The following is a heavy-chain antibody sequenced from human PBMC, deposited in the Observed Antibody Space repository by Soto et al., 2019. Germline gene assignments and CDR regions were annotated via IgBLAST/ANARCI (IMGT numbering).Heavy chain of an antibody. CDR2: IYYRGST. CDR1: GDYVISYY. J-gene: IGHJ5*02. D-gene: IGHD1-26*01. V-gene: IGHV4-59*02. CDR3: ARGGTVGATPLDA. Sequence: PXDTLTLTYTASGDYVISYYWSWIRQPPGKGLEWIGFIYYRGSTKYNPSLKSRVTISADTSKKQLSLRLTSVTAADKAVYYCARGGTVGATPLDAWGQGTLVTVS.